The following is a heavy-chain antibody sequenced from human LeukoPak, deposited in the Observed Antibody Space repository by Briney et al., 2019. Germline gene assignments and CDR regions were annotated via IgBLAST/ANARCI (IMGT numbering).Heavy chain of an antibody. CDR2: INHSGST. Sequence: SETLSLTCAAYGGSFSGYYWSWIRQPPGKGLEWIGEINHSGSTNYNPSLKSRVTISVDTSKNQFSLKLSSVTAADTAVYYCARGYCSGGSCYSRYYYYYMDVWGKGTTVTVSS. V-gene: IGHV4-34*01. CDR3: ARGYCSGGSCYSRYYYYYMDV. J-gene: IGHJ6*03. D-gene: IGHD2-15*01. CDR1: GGSFSGYY.